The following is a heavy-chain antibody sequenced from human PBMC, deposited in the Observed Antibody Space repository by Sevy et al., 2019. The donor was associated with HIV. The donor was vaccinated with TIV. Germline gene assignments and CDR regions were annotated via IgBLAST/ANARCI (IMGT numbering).Heavy chain of an antibody. CDR1: GGSISNSAYY. CDR3: ARWTMGITMIQGEFDS. D-gene: IGHD3-10*01. CDR2: IYYIGNT. Sequence: SETLSLTCTVSGGSISNSAYYWGWIRQPPGKGLEWIGNIYYIGNTYYKPSLKSRVTISVDTSKNHFSLKLTSVTAADTAVYYCARWTMGITMIQGEFDSWGQGTLVTVSP. V-gene: IGHV4-39*02. J-gene: IGHJ5*01.